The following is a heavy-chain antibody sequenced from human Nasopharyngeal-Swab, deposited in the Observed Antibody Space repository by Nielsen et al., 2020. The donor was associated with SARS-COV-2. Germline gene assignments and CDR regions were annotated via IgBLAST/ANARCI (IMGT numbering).Heavy chain of an antibody. CDR3: ARDLVGATY. V-gene: IGHV3-30*04. CDR2: ISYDGSNK. Sequence: SLKISCSSSGFPFLSHSMHWVRQAPGKGLEWVAVISYDGSNKYYADSVKGRFTISRDNSKNTLYLQMNSLRAEDTAVYYCARDLVGATYWGQGTLVTVSS. J-gene: IGHJ4*02. D-gene: IGHD1-26*01. CDR1: GFPFLSHS.